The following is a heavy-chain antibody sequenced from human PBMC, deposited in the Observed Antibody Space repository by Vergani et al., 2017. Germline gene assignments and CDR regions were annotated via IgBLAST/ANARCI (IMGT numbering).Heavy chain of an antibody. CDR2: IYYSGST. CDR1: GGSISSGGYY. Sequence: QVQLQESGPGLVKPSQTLSLTCTFSGGSISSGGYYWSWIRQHPGKGLEWIGYIYYSGSTYYNPSLKSRVTISVDTSKNQFSLKLSYVTAADTAVYYCARGIVVVMAFDIWGQGTMVTVSS. D-gene: IGHD2-21*01. J-gene: IGHJ3*02. CDR3: ARGIVVVMAFDI. V-gene: IGHV4-31*03.